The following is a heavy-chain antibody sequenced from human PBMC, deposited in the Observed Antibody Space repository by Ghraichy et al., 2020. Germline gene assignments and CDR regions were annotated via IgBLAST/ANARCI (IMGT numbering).Heavy chain of an antibody. Sequence: GGSLRLSCAGSRFTFSSYWMSWGRQAPGKGLEWVANIKQDGSEKYYVDSVKGRFTISRDNAKKSLYLQMNRPRVEDTAVYYCARVRGGYGVYYGMDVWGQGTTVTVSS. CDR3: ARVRGGYGVYYGMDV. J-gene: IGHJ6*02. V-gene: IGHV3-7*03. CDR2: IKQDGSEK. CDR1: RFTFSSYW. D-gene: IGHD5-12*01.